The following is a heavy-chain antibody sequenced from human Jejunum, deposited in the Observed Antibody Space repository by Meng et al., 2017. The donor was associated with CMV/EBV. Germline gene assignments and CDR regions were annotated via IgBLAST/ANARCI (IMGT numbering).Heavy chain of an antibody. CDR1: LIDYP. Sequence: LIDYPIHWVRQAPGKGLEWVGRIRSKTYSSATAYAASVKGRFFISRDDSKNTAYLQMNSLKTEDTAVYYCTRHSIVVVPAAGFDPWGQGTLVTVSS. D-gene: IGHD2-2*01. CDR3: TRHSIVVVPAAGFDP. CDR2: IRSKTYSSAT. V-gene: IGHV3-73*01. J-gene: IGHJ5*02.